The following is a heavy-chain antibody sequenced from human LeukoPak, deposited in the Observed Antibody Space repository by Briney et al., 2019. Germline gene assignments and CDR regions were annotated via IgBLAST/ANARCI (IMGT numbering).Heavy chain of an antibody. Sequence: PGGSLRLSCAASGFTFSNSWMHWVRQAPGKGLVWVSYMNGDGSTISHADSVKGRFTMSRDNAKNTLHLQMNSLRAEDTAVYYCAIYDSSGYFDYWGQGTLVTVSS. J-gene: IGHJ4*02. CDR3: AIYDSSGYFDY. CDR2: MNGDGSTI. D-gene: IGHD3-22*01. V-gene: IGHV3-74*01. CDR1: GFTFSNSW.